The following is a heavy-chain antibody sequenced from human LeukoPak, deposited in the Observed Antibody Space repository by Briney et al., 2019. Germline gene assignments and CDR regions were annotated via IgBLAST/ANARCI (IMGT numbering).Heavy chain of an antibody. Sequence: SETLSLTCAVSGGSISGSYWWSRVRPPPGEGLGWIGENYHSRTTNNKPPLKSRITILVDKLKNQFSVMLSSVSAGDTAVYYCGRDTRAVTSSAFDSWGRGTLVSVSS. CDR3: GRDTRAVTSSAFDS. CDR1: GGSISGSYW. J-gene: IGHJ4*02. V-gene: IGHV4-4*02. CDR2: NYHSRTT. D-gene: IGHD6-19*01.